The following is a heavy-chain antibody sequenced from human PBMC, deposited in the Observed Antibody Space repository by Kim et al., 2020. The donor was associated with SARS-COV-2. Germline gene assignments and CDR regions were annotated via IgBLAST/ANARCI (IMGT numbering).Heavy chain of an antibody. CDR2: ISSSSSTI. V-gene: IGHV3-48*02. J-gene: IGHJ4*02. CDR1: GFTFSSYS. CDR3: AREHIYCSSTSCYIDY. D-gene: IGHD2-2*01. Sequence: GGSLRLSCAASGFTFSSYSMNWVRQAPGKGLEWVSYISSSSSTIYYADSVKGRFTISRDNAKNSLYLQMNSLRDEDTAVYYCAREHIYCSSTSCYIDYWGQGTLVTVSS.